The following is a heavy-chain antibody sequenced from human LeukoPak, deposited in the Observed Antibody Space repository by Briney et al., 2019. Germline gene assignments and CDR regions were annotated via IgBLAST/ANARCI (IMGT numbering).Heavy chain of an antibody. CDR2: IHASGPT. CDR1: GVSISTYY. Sequence: SETLSLTCTVSGVSISTYYRSWIRRPPGKGLEWIAYIHASGPTNYNPSLKSRITISVDMSKNQFSLKLSSVTAADTAVYYCARHDAGIAARPFDNWGQGTLVTVSS. J-gene: IGHJ4*02. V-gene: IGHV4-4*09. D-gene: IGHD6-6*01. CDR3: ARHDAGIAARPFDN.